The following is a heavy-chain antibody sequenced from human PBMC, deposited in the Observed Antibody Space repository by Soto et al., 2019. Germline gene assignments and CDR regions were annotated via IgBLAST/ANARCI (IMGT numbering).Heavy chain of an antibody. V-gene: IGHV3-23*01. CDR3: VKDEGTSSTVFDY. CDR2: ISATDGKT. CDR1: GFTFKAYA. Sequence: GGSLRLSCLASGFTFKAYAMGWVRQPPGKGLEWVSSISATDGKTYYADSVRGRFMISRDNSRNSLFLQMNGLRPDDSALYYCVKDEGTSSTVFDYWGQGTPVTVSS. D-gene: IGHD4-4*01. J-gene: IGHJ4*02.